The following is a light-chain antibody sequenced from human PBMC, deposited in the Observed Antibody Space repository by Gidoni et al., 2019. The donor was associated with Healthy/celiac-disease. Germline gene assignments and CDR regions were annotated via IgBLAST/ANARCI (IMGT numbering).Light chain of an antibody. J-gene: IGKJ1*01. CDR1: QSISSY. V-gene: IGKV1-39*01. Sequence: DIKMTQSPSSLSASVGDRGTITCRASQSISSYLNWYQPKPGKAPKLLVYAASSLQSGVPSRFSGSGSGTAFTLTISRLQPEDFATYYCPQSYSTPTFGQGTKVEIK. CDR3: PQSYSTPT. CDR2: AAS.